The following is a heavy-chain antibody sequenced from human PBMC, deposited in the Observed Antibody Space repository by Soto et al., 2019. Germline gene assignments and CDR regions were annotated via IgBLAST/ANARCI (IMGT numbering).Heavy chain of an antibody. D-gene: IGHD5-18*01. J-gene: IGHJ4*02. CDR3: ARGIPRGYSYGSYYFDY. CDR1: MPRLCCNL. Sequence: PCCPAGMPRLCCNLVSRLRQAPEKGLEGGAVIYSGGRTYYADSVKGRFTISRDNSKNTLYLQMNSLRAEDTAVYYCARGIPRGYSYGSYYFDYWGQGP. V-gene: IGHV3-53*01. CDR2: IYSGGRT.